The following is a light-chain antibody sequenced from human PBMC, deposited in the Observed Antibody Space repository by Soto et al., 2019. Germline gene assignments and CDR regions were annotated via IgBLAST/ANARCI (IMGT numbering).Light chain of an antibody. V-gene: IGKV1-5*01. CDR3: QQYNSYSPLQ. CDR1: QSISSW. CDR2: DAS. Sequence: DIQMTQSPSTLSASVGDRVTITCRASQSISSWLAWYQQKPGKAPKLLIYDASSLESGVPSRFSGSGSGTEFTLTISSLQPDDFATYYCQQYNSYSPLQFGKGTKVEIK. J-gene: IGKJ1*01.